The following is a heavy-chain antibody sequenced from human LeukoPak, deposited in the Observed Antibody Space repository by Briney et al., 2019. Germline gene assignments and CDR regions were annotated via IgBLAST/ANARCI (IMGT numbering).Heavy chain of an antibody. J-gene: IGHJ4*02. V-gene: IGHV3-23*01. CDR3: ATATKGGDFDY. Sequence: GGSLRLSCAASGFTFSSYAMSWVRQAPGKGLEWVSAISGSGGSTYYADSVKGRFTISRDNSKNTLYLQMNSLRAEDTAVYHCATATKGGDFDYWGQGTLVTVSS. D-gene: IGHD5-12*01. CDR2: ISGSGGST. CDR1: GFTFSSYA.